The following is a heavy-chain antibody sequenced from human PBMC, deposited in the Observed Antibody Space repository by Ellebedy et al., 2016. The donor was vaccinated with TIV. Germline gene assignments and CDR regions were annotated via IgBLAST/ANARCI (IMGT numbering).Heavy chain of an antibody. J-gene: IGHJ5*02. CDR2: INSNGDRT. D-gene: IGHD3-22*01. CDR3: VKGASSEFYYNNWFDP. CDR1: GFTFRSYA. V-gene: IGHV3-64D*09. Sequence: GESLKISCSASGFTFRSYAMHWVRQAPGKGLEYVTGINSNGDRTYYTDSVKGRSTISRVNSKNTMYLHMSSLRDEDTAVYYCVKGASSEFYYNNWFDPWGQGTLAIVSS.